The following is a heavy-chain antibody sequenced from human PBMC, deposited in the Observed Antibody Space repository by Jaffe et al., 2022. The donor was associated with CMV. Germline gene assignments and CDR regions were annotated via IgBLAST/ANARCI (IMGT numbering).Heavy chain of an antibody. Sequence: EVQLVESGGGLVKPGGSLRLSCAASGFTFNNYNMNWVRQAPGKGLEWVSSITSSNSYIFYADSVKGRFTISRDNAKNSLYLQMNSLRAEDTAVYYCSRDQHSTVTAFYYYYYMDVWGKGTTVTVSS. J-gene: IGHJ6*03. CDR2: ITSSNSYI. CDR1: GFTFNNYN. V-gene: IGHV3-21*01. CDR3: SRDQHSTVTAFYYYYYMDV. D-gene: IGHD4-17*01.